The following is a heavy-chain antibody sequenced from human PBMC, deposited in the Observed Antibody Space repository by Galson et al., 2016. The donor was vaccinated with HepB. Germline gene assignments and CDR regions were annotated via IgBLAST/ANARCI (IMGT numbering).Heavy chain of an antibody. CDR3: AKGGMLIPRFDY. CDR2: IRGNGGSP. Sequence: SLRLSCAASGFTLSTYAMSWVRQAPGKGLEWVSTIRGNGGSPSYADSVKGRFTVSRDSSKNTVYLQMNSLRAGDTAVYYCAKGGMLIPRFDYWGQGTLVTVSS. J-gene: IGHJ4*02. V-gene: IGHV3-23*01. D-gene: IGHD3-16*01. CDR1: GFTLSTYA.